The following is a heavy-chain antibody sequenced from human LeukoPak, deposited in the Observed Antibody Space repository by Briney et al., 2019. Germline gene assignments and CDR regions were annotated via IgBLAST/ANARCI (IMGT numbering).Heavy chain of an antibody. J-gene: IGHJ4*02. CDR2: MYYSGTT. D-gene: IGHD5-18*01. V-gene: IGHV4-39*01. CDR3: ARVGIQLCVDY. Sequence: SETLSLTCTVSGGSISSSNYYWGWIRQPPGKGLEWIGSMYYSGTTLYNPSLKSRVTISVDTSKNQFSLRLTSVTAADTAVYYCARVGIQLCVDYWGQGTLVTVSS. CDR1: GGSISSSNYY.